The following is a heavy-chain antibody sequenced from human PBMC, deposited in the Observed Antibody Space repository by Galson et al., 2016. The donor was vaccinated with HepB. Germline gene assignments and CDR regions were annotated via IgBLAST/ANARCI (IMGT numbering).Heavy chain of an antibody. Sequence: SLRLSCAVSGFAFDDYAMHWVRQAPGKGLEWVSGVTWNSGSTGYAASVKGRFTISRDNAKNSLYLQMNSLRPEDTALYYCAKDVHTGFGGVFDSWGQGTLVTVSS. D-gene: IGHD3-10*01. V-gene: IGHV3-9*01. J-gene: IGHJ4*02. CDR1: GFAFDDYA. CDR3: AKDVHTGFGGVFDS. CDR2: VTWNSGST.